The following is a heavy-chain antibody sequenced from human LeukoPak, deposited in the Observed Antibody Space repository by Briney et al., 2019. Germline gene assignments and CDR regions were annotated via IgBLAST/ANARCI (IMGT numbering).Heavy chain of an antibody. CDR1: GDSVSSNTAA. CDR2: TYYRSKWYR. J-gene: IGHJ5*02. CDR3: ARAPTMAHTYWFDP. D-gene: IGHD5-24*01. Sequence: SQTLSLTCAISGDSVSSNTAAWNWIRQSPSRGLEWLGRTYYRSKWYRDYAVSVKSRITINPDTSKNQFSLKLSSVTAADTAVYYCARAPTMAHTYWFDPWGQGTLVTVSS. V-gene: IGHV6-1*01.